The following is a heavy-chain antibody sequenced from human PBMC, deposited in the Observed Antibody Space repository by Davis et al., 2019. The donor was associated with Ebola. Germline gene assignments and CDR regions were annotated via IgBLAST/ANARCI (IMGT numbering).Heavy chain of an antibody. Sequence: ASVKVSCKISGHTLTDVSVHWVRQGPGKGLEWMGGSDPQNGDKIYAQKFLGRVIMTEDRSIDTAYMELSSLRSEDTALYFCATGGRYALHIWGQGTIVTVSS. V-gene: IGHV1-24*01. CDR3: ATGGRYALHI. D-gene: IGHD3-10*01. CDR1: GHTLTDVS. CDR2: SDPQNGDK. J-gene: IGHJ3*02.